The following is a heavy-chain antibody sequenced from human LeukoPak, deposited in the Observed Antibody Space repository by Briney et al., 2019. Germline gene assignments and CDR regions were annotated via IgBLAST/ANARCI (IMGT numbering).Heavy chain of an antibody. J-gene: IGHJ4*02. CDR2: INSNDDK. Sequence: SGPTLVNPTQTLTLTCTFSGFSLSTSRVGVVWIRQPPGKGLEWLALINSNDDKRYRPSLKSRLTITKDTSKNQVILTMTNMDPVDTATYYCAHRRSGMGSIFFDSWGQGTPVSVSS. V-gene: IGHV2-5*01. CDR1: GFSLSTSRVG. D-gene: IGHD5-24*01. CDR3: AHRRSGMGSIFFDS.